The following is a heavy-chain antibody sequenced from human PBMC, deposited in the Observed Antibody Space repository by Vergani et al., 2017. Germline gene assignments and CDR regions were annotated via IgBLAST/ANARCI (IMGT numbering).Heavy chain of an antibody. D-gene: IGHD3-3*01. CDR2: IYSGGST. J-gene: IGHJ5*02. Sequence: EVQLVESGGGLVQPGGSLRLSCAASGFTVSSNYMSWVRQAPGKGLEWVSVIYSGGSTYYADSVKGRFTISRDNSKNTLYLQMNSLRAEDTAVYYCAMGGVTVDDNWFDPWGQGTLVTVSS. CDR1: GFTVSSNY. CDR3: AMGGVTVDDNWFDP. V-gene: IGHV3-66*01.